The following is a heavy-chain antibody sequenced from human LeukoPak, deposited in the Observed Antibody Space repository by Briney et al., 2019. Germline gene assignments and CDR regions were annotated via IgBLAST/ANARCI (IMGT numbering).Heavy chain of an antibody. J-gene: IGHJ4*02. CDR2: IKSKGDGETI. CDR1: GFTFTNAW. Sequence: GGSLRLSCAASGFTFTNAWMSWVRQAPGKGLEWVGRIKSKGDGETIDNAAPVKGRFTMSRDDSKATLYLQMNSLKAEDTAVYYCAKTTAGYSSGRYPGWPIDYWGQGTLVTVFS. D-gene: IGHD6-19*01. V-gene: IGHV3-15*01. CDR3: AKTTAGYSSGRYPGWPIDY.